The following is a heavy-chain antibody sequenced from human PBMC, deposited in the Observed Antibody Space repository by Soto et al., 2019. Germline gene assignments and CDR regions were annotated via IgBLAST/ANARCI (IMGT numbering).Heavy chain of an antibody. Sequence: GGSLRLSCAASGFTFSSYGMHWVRQAPGKGLEWVAVISYDGSTCYADSVKGRFTISRDNSKNTLYLQMNSLRAEDTAVYYCAKSTTVRYYYYYYGMDVWGQGTTVTVSS. CDR2: ISYDGST. D-gene: IGHD4-4*01. CDR1: GFTFSSYG. CDR3: AKSTTVRYYYYYYGMDV. J-gene: IGHJ6*02. V-gene: IGHV3-30*18.